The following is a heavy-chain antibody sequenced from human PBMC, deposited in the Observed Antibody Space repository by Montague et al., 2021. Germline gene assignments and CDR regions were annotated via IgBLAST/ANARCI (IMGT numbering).Heavy chain of an antibody. D-gene: IGHD1-14*01. CDR3: VKDPRAITFAYFDY. CDR2: INGNSGNI. V-gene: IGHV3-9*01. J-gene: IGHJ4*02. Sequence: SLRLSFAASGFIFNNYVMNWVRQAPGKGLEWVSGINGNSGNIDYADSVKGRFTISRDNAKNSLYLQMNNLRTEDTAFYYCVKDPRAITFAYFDYWGQGILVTVSS. CDR1: GFIFNNYV.